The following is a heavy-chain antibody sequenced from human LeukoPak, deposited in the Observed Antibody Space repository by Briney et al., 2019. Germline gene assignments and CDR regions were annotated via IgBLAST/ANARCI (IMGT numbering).Heavy chain of an antibody. CDR1: GFTFGNYA. V-gene: IGHV3-23*01. CDR3: AKLPSVGATAFFDY. D-gene: IGHD1-26*01. J-gene: IGHJ4*02. CDR2: ISGSGDTT. Sequence: GGSLRLSRAASGFTFGNYAMSWVRQAPGRGLEWVSVISGSGDTTYYRDSLKGRFTVSRDNSKNTLFLQMNSLRAEDTAVYFCAKLPSVGATAFFDYWGQGILVTVSS.